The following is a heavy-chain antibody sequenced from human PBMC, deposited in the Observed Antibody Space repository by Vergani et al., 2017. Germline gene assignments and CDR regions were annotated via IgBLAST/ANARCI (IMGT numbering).Heavy chain of an antibody. D-gene: IGHD3-22*01. CDR2: ISGSGGST. J-gene: IGHJ3*02. Sequence: EVQLLESGGGLVQPGGSLRLSCAASGFTFSSYAMSWVRQAPGKGLEWVSAISGSGGSTYYADSVKGRFTISRDNSKNTLYLQMHSLRGEDTAVYYCAKDQVDYYGSSGYSGTGAFDIWGQGTMVTVSS. V-gene: IGHV3-23*01. CDR1: GFTFSSYA. CDR3: AKDQVDYYGSSGYSGTGAFDI.